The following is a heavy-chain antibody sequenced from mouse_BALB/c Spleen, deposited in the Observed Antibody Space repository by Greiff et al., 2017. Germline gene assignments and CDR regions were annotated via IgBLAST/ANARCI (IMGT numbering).Heavy chain of an antibody. J-gene: IGHJ1*01. D-gene: IGHD1-1*01. CDR3: ARGGNYYGSSDWYFDV. CDR2: ISNLAYSI. V-gene: IGHV5-15*02. CDR1: GFNFSDYG. Sequence: EVMLVESGGGLVQPGGSRKLSCAASGFNFSDYGMAWVRQAPGKGPEWVAFISNLAYSIYYADTVTGRFTISRENAKNTLYLEMSSLRSEDTAMYYCARGGNYYGSSDWYFDVWGAGTTVTVSS.